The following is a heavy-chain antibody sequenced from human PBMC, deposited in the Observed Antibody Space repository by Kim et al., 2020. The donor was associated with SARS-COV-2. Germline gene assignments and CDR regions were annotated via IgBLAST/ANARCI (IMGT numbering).Heavy chain of an antibody. Sequence: GGSLRLSCAASGFTVRSSWMHWVRQAPGKGLVWVSRITDIGTATDHADSVKGRFTMSRDNIANTVYLQMNDLRPEDTAVYYCIRDFVGPFDSWGQGTLVT. J-gene: IGHJ4*02. CDR1: GFTVRSSW. V-gene: IGHV3-74*01. CDR3: IRDFVGPFDS. CDR2: ITDIGTAT. D-gene: IGHD2-21*01.